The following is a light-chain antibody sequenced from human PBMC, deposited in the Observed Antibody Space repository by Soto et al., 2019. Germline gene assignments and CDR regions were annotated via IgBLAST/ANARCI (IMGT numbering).Light chain of an antibody. Sequence: DIQMTQFPSSLSASVGDRVTITCRASQSIGSHLNWFQQKPGKAPNLLIYVASNLHSGVPSRFSGSGSGTDFTLTISSLQPEDFATFYCQQSYSSWTFGQGTRVEIK. CDR1: QSIGSH. CDR2: VAS. CDR3: QQSYSSWT. V-gene: IGKV1-39*01. J-gene: IGKJ1*01.